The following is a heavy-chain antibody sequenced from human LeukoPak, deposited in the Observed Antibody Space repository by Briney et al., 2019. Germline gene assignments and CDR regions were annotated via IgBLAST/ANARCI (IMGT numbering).Heavy chain of an antibody. V-gene: IGHV1-46*01. J-gene: IGHJ4*02. CDR3: ARDEDSSGYYPLLDY. CDR1: GYTFTSYY. CDR2: INPSGGST. D-gene: IGHD3-22*01. Sequence: ASVEVSCKASGYTFTSYYMHWVRQAPGQGLEGMGIINPSGGSTSYAQKFQGRVTMTRDTSTSTVYMELSSLRSEDTAVYYCARDEDSSGYYPLLDYWGQGTLVTVSS.